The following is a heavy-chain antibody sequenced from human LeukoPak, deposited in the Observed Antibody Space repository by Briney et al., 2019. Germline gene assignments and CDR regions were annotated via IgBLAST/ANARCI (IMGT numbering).Heavy chain of an antibody. CDR1: GFTFSTYS. CDR2: ISSGDNT. J-gene: IGHJ4*02. CDR3: AKDFEGRLQPLDY. D-gene: IGHD5-24*01. Sequence: GSLRLSCAASGFTFSTYSMSWVRQAPGKGLEWVSGISSGDNTYYVDSVKGRFTISRDNSKNTLFLQMNSLRAEDTAVYYCAKDFEGRLQPLDYWGQGTLVTVSS. V-gene: IGHV3-23*01.